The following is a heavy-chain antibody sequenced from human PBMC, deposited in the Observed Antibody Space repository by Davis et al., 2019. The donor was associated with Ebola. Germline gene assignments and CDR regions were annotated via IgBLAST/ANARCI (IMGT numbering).Heavy chain of an antibody. Sequence: GESLKIPCKGSGYSFTSYWIGWVRQMPGKGLEWMGIIYPGDSDTRYSPSFQGQVTISADKSISTAYLQWSSLKASDTAMYYCARTALPGSVTHNWFDPWGQGTLVTVSS. V-gene: IGHV5-51*01. CDR1: GYSFTSYW. J-gene: IGHJ5*02. CDR3: ARTALPGSVTHNWFDP. D-gene: IGHD4-23*01. CDR2: IYPGDSDT.